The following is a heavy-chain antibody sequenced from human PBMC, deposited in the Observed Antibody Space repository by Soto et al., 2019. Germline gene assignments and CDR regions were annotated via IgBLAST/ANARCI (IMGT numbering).Heavy chain of an antibody. CDR2: ISYDGSNK. CDR1: GFTFSSYG. Sequence: GGSLRLSCAASGFTFSSYGMHWVRQAPGKGLEWVAVISYDGSNKYYADSVKGRFTISRDNSKNTLYLQMNSLRAEDTAVYYCAKEWIRWGRDGYNYPDYWGQGTLVTVSS. V-gene: IGHV3-30*18. J-gene: IGHJ4*02. CDR3: AKEWIRWGRDGYNYPDY. D-gene: IGHD5-12*01.